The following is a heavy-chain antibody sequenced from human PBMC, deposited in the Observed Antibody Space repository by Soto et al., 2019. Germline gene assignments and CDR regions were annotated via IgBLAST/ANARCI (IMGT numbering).Heavy chain of an antibody. J-gene: IGHJ4*02. Sequence: PGGSLRLSCAASGFTFDDYAMHWVRQAPGKGLEWVSGISWNSGSIGYADSVKGRFTISRDNAKNSLYLQVNSLRAEDTAVYYCARDSVYGDQAPYWGQGTLVTVSS. CDR2: ISWNSGSI. V-gene: IGHV3-9*01. CDR1: GFTFDDYA. D-gene: IGHD4-17*01. CDR3: ARDSVYGDQAPY.